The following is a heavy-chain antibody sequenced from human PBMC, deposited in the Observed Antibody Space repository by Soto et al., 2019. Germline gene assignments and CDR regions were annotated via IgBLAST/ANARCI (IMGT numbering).Heavy chain of an antibody. V-gene: IGHV1-18*01. J-gene: IGHJ5*02. CDR1: GYTFSGYG. CDR2: ISAYNGNT. D-gene: IGHD4-17*01. CDR3: ARSSSDYGDDGLSLGS. Sequence: QVQLVQSGAEVKKPGASVKVSCKASGYTFSGYGINWVRQAPGQGLEWMGWISAYNGNTKYAQKFQGRVTMTTDTSTSTAHMELRSLRSDDTAVYFCARSSSDYGDDGLSLGSWGQGTLVTVPS.